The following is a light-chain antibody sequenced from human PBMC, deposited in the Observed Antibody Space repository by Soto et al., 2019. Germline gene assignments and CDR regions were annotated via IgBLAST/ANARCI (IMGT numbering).Light chain of an antibody. CDR3: KQYESSRT. CDR2: GAS. Sequence: EIVLTQSPGTLSLTPGERATLSCRASQSVSSTFLAWYQQKPGQAPKVLIYGASTRATGIPARFSGSGSGTDFTLTISRLEPEDFAMYYCKQYESSRTIGKGTKVE. J-gene: IGKJ1*01. CDR1: QSVSSTF. V-gene: IGKV3-20*01.